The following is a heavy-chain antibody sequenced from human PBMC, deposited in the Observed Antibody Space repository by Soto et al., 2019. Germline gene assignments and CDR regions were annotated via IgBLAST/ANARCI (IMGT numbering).Heavy chain of an antibody. CDR2: ISSGSSYI. D-gene: IGHD5-18*01. V-gene: IGHV3-21*01. CDR1: GFTFSSYS. J-gene: IGHJ4*02. Sequence: EVQLVESGGGLVKPGGSLRLSCAASGFTFSSYSMTWVRQAPGKGLEWVSYISSGSSYIYYADSVKGRFTISRDNAKNSLYLQMNSLRAEDTAIYYCARDYGIQLWFPDYWGQGTLVSVSS. CDR3: ARDYGIQLWFPDY.